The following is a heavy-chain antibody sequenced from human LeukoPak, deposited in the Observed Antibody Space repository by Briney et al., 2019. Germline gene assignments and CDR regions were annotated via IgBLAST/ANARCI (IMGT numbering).Heavy chain of an antibody. J-gene: IGHJ4*02. CDR3: ATCLVVVSSFDY. V-gene: IGHV3-30*03. Sequence: GGSLRLSCAASGFTFSDHYMSWIRQAPGKGLEWVAVISYDGSNKYYADSVKGRFTISRDNSKNTLYLQMNSLRAEDTAVYYCATCLVVVSSFDYWGQGTLVTVSS. CDR1: GFTFSDHY. CDR2: ISYDGSNK. D-gene: IGHD2-21*01.